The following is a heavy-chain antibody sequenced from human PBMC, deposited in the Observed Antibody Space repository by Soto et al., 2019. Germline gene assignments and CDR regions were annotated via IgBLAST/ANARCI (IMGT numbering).Heavy chain of an antibody. CDR2: VIPVFGLA. CDR3: ARGKSYYGSGKGIYDYYSLDV. CDR1: EGTFSSYA. Sequence: SVKVSCKSSEGTFSSYAISWVRQAPGQGLEWMGGVIPVFGLATYAQKVQGRVTITADKSTNTAYMEVSSLRSEDTAVYYCARGKSYYGSGKGIYDYYSLDVWGQGTTVTVSS. D-gene: IGHD3-10*01. V-gene: IGHV1-69*10. J-gene: IGHJ6*02.